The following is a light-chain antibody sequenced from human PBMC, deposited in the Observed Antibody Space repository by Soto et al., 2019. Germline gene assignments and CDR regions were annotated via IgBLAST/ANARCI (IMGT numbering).Light chain of an antibody. Sequence: QLVLTQSPSASASLGASVKLTCTLSSGHSSYAIAWHQQQPEKGPRYLMKLNSDGSHSKGDGIPDRFSGSSSGAERYLTISSLQSEDEADYYCQTWGTLSVFGTGTKLTVL. V-gene: IGLV4-69*01. CDR1: SGHSSYA. J-gene: IGLJ1*01. CDR2: LNSDGSH. CDR3: QTWGTLSV.